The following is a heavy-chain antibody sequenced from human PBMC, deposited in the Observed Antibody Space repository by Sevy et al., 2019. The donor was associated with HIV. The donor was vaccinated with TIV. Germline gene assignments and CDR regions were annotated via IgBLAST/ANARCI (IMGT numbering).Heavy chain of an antibody. CDR1: GASIRDSSYY. CDR2: IYSYGET. V-gene: IGHV4-39*01. Sequence: SESLSLTCTVSGASIRDSSYYWAWIRQPPGKGLEWIGNIYSYGETYYNSSLKSRVTISVDTSKNQFSLSLTSVIAADTAIYFCARAVEQQLDAFDIWGQGTTVSVSS. D-gene: IGHD6-13*01. CDR3: ARAVEQQLDAFDI. J-gene: IGHJ3*02.